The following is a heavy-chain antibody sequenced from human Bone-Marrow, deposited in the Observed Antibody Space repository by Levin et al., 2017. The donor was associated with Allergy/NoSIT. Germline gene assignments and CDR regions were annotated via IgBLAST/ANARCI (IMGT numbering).Heavy chain of an antibody. D-gene: IGHD1-1*01. Sequence: GGSLRLSCVASGFIFSDFAMTWVRRAPGKGLEWVSAMTGSGTGTYYADSVKGRFTISRDNSQNTLYLQMNSLRVEDPATYYCAKEPGFTLNDYFDGLDVWGQGTTVTVSS. CDR3: AKEPGFTLNDYFDGLDV. CDR1: GFIFSDFA. CDR2: MTGSGTGT. J-gene: IGHJ6*02. V-gene: IGHV3-23*01.